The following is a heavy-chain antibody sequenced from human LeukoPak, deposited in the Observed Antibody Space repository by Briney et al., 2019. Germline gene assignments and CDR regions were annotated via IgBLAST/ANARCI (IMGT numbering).Heavy chain of an antibody. V-gene: IGHV4-34*01. Sequence: KASETLSLTCAVYGGSFSGYYWSWIRQPPRKGLEWIGEINHSGSTNYNPSLKSRVTISVDTSKNQFSLKLSSVTAADTAVYYCARGGVAGLDYWGQGTLVTVSS. J-gene: IGHJ4*02. CDR3: ARGGVAGLDY. CDR1: GGSFSGYY. CDR2: INHSGST. D-gene: IGHD6-19*01.